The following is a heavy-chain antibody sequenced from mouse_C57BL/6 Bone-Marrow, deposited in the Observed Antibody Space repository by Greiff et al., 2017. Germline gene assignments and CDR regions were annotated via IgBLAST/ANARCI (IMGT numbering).Heavy chain of an antibody. Sequence: VQLQESGPELVKPGASVKISCKASGYAFSSSWMNWVKQRPGKGLEWIGRIYPGDGDTNYNGKFKGKATLTADKSSSTAYMQLSSLTSEDSAVYFCASLPGPFDYWGKGTTLTVSS. CDR2: IYPGDGDT. J-gene: IGHJ2*01. D-gene: IGHD4-1*01. V-gene: IGHV1-82*01. CDR1: GYAFSSSW. CDR3: ASLPGPFDY.